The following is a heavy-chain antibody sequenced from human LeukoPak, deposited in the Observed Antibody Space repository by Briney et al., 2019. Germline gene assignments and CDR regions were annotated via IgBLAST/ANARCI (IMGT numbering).Heavy chain of an antibody. CDR3: ARSGTVTRGLWFDP. CDR1: EYTFTGYY. CDR2: INPNSGGT. V-gene: IGHV1-2*02. J-gene: IGHJ5*02. D-gene: IGHD4-11*01. Sequence: EASVKVSCKASEYTFTGYYMHWVRQAPGQGLEWMGWINPNSGGTNYAQKFQGRVTMTRDTSISTAYMELSRLRSDDTAVYYCARSGTVTRGLWFDPWGQGTLVTVSS.